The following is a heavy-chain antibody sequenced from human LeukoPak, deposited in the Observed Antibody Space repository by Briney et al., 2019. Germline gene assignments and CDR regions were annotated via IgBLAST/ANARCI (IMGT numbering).Heavy chain of an antibody. D-gene: IGHD3-10*01. CDR1: GFTFSSYA. Sequence: GGSLRLSCAASGFTFSSYAMSWVRQAPGKGLEWVSAISGSGGGTYYADSVKGRFTISRDNSKSTLYLQMNSLRAEDTAMYYCATVSGGDYFDYWGQGTLVTVSS. J-gene: IGHJ4*02. V-gene: IGHV3-23*01. CDR2: ISGSGGGT. CDR3: ATVSGGDYFDY.